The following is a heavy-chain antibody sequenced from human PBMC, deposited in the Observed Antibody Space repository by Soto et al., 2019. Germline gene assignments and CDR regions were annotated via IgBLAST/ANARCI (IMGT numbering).Heavy chain of an antibody. J-gene: IGHJ4*02. CDR2: ISYDGSNK. CDR3: ARAPNRYYYDSSGYYYGAFDY. D-gene: IGHD3-22*01. V-gene: IGHV3-30-3*01. Sequence: PGGSLRLSCAASGFTFSSYAMHWVRQAPGKGLEWVAVISYDGSNKYYADSVKGRFTISRDNSKNTLYLQMNSLRAEDTAVYYCARAPNRYYYDSSGYYYGAFDYWGQGTLVTVSS. CDR1: GFTFSSYA.